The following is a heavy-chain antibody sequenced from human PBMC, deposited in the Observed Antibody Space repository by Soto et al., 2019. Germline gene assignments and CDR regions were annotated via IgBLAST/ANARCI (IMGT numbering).Heavy chain of an antibody. CDR3: ERQQGTGEYIDS. D-gene: IGHD3-9*01. CDR1: GYTFTRYW. Sequence: PGESLKISCKGSGYTFTRYWIGWVRQMPGKGLEWMAFIYPGDSDTKYSPSFQGQVTVSADKSISTAYLQWNSLKASDSAMYYCERQQGTGEYIDSWGQGTLVTVSS. V-gene: IGHV5-51*01. J-gene: IGHJ4*02. CDR2: IYPGDSDT.